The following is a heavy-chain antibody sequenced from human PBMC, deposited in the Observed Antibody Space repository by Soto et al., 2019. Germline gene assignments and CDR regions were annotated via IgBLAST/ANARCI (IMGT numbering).Heavy chain of an antibody. CDR3: ASTDYGDYTPLTYFDY. D-gene: IGHD4-17*01. V-gene: IGHV4-34*01. CDR2: INHSGST. Sequence: SETLSLTCAVYGGFFSGYYWSWIRQPPGKELEWIGEINHSGSTNYNPSLRSRVTISVDTSKNQFSLKLSSVTAADTAVYYCASTDYGDYTPLTYFDYWGQGTLVTVSS. J-gene: IGHJ4*02. CDR1: GGFFSGYY.